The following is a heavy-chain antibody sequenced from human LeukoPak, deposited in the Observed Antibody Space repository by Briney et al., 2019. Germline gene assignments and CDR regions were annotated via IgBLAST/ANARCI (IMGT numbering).Heavy chain of an antibody. Sequence: GGSLRLSCAASGFTFSNYAMSWVRQAPGKGLEWVSTVSPSGGSTHYEDSVKGRFTISRDTSKNTLYLQMNSLRAEDTAVFYCAKGKYYYDSSGYYLFDYWGQGTLVTVSS. CDR1: GFTFSNYA. CDR3: AKGKYYYDSSGYYLFDY. J-gene: IGHJ4*02. V-gene: IGHV3-23*01. D-gene: IGHD3-22*01. CDR2: VSPSGGST.